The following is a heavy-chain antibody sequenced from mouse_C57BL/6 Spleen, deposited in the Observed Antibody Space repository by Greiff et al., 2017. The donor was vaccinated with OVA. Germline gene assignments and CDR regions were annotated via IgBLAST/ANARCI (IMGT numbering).Heavy chain of an antibody. J-gene: IGHJ2*01. V-gene: IGHV1-64*01. CDR3: ARMDYGSRGDFDY. D-gene: IGHD1-1*01. Sequence: VQLQQSGAELVKPGASVKLSCKASGYTFTSYWMHWVKQRPGQGLEWIGMIHPNSGSTNYNEKFKSKATLTVDKSSSTAYMQLSSLTSEDSAVYYCARMDYGSRGDFDYWGQGTTLTVSS. CDR1: GYTFTSYW. CDR2: IHPNSGST.